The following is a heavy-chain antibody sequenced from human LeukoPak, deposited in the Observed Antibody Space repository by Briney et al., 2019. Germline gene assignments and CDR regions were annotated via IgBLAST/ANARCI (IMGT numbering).Heavy chain of an antibody. CDR2: IIPIFGTA. J-gene: IGHJ5*02. CDR1: GGTFSSYA. Sequence: SVKVSCKASGGTFSSYAISWVRQAPGQGLEWMGGIIPIFGTANYAQKFQGRVTITADESTSTAYMGLSSLRSEDTAVYYCARAPMVRGVILNWFDPWGQGTRVTVSS. D-gene: IGHD3-10*01. V-gene: IGHV1-69*13. CDR3: ARAPMVRGVILNWFDP.